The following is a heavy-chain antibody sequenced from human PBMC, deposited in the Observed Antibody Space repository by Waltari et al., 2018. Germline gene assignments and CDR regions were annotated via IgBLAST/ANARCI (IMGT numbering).Heavy chain of an antibody. V-gene: IGHV4-59*11. CDR3: ARGGSAVAAYGPLGY. J-gene: IGHJ4*02. D-gene: IGHD6-19*01. Sequence: QVQLQESGPGLVKPSETLSLTCTVSGGSISSHYWSWIRQPPGKGLEWIGYLYSSGSTNYNPSLQSRVTISVDTSKNQFSLKLSSVTAADTAVYYCARGGSAVAAYGPLGYWGQGTLVTVSS. CDR2: LYSSGST. CDR1: GGSISSHY.